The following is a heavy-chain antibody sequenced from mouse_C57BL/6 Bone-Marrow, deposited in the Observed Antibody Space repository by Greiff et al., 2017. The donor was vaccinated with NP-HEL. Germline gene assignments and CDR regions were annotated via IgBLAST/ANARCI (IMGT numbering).Heavy chain of an antibody. D-gene: IGHD2-4*01. CDR3: VRIYYDYDDAMDY. V-gene: IGHV10-1*01. Sequence: EVQLQESGGGLVQPKGSLKLSCAASGFSFNTYAMNWVRQAPGQGLEWVARIRSKSNNYATYYADSVKDRFTISRDDSESMLYLQMNNLKTEDTAMYYCVRIYYDYDDAMDYWGQGTSVTVSS. CDR2: IRSKSNNYAT. J-gene: IGHJ4*01. CDR1: GFSFNTYA.